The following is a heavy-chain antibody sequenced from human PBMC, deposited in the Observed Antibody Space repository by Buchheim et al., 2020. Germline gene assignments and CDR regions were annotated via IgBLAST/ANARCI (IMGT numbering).Heavy chain of an antibody. V-gene: IGHV4-39*01. CDR3: AGLRVTVCGRGYYHYYGLDV. D-gene: IGHD3-3*01. Sequence: QLQLQESGPGLVKPSETLSLTCTVSGGSITSSNYYWGWVRQPPGKGLEWIGNIYSSGNTYYNPSLKSRVTISVDTSKNQLSLEMISVTAADTAVYYCAGLRVTVCGRGYYHYYGLDVWGQGST. CDR1: GGSITSSNYY. J-gene: IGHJ6*01. CDR2: IYSSGNT.